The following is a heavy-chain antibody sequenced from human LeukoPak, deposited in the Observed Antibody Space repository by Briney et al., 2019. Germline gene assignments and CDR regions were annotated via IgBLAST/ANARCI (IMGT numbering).Heavy chain of an antibody. D-gene: IGHD6-13*01. Sequence: SETLSLTCTVSGGSLSSSSYYWGWIRQPPGTGLEWIGSIYYSGSTYYNPSLKSRVTISVDTSKNQFSLKLSSVTAADTAVYYCARHARAAAGITPDYWGQGTLVTVSS. CDR3: ARHARAAAGITPDY. CDR2: IYYSGST. CDR1: GGSLSSSSYY. J-gene: IGHJ4*02. V-gene: IGHV4-39*01.